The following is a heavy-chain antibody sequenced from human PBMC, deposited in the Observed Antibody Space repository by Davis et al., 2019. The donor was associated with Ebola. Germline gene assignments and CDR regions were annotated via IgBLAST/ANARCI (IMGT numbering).Heavy chain of an antibody. V-gene: IGHV3-7*03. CDR1: GFTFSSYS. CDR3: ARDVVLRFLEWSNAFDI. CDR2: IKQDGSEK. Sequence: GGSLRLSCAASGFTFSSYSMSWVRQAPGKGLEWVANIKQDGSEKYYVDSVKGRFTISRDNAKNSLYLQMNSLRAEDTAVYYCARDVVLRFLEWSNAFDIWGQGTMVTVSS. J-gene: IGHJ3*02. D-gene: IGHD3-3*01.